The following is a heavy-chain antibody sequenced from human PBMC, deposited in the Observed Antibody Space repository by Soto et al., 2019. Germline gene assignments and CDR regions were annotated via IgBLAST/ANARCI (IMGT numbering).Heavy chain of an antibody. D-gene: IGHD3-9*01. CDR1: GFTFSSYA. CDR2: ISGSGGST. CDR3: AKDGLRYFDWLARGSYNWFDP. J-gene: IGHJ5*02. Sequence: AGGSLRLSCAASGFTFSSYAMSWVRPAPGKGVGWVSAISGSGGSTYYADSVKGRFTISRDNSKNTLYLQMNSLRAEDTAVYYCAKDGLRYFDWLARGSYNWFDPWGQGTLVTVSS. V-gene: IGHV3-23*01.